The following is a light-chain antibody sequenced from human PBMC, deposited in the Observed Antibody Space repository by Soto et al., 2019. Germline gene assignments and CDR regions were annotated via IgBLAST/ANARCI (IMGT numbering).Light chain of an antibody. CDR3: SSYTSSSTLVV. J-gene: IGLJ2*01. V-gene: IGLV2-14*01. Sequence: QSVLTQPASVSGSPGQSITISCTGTSIDVGGYNYVSWYQQHPGKAPKLMIYDVSNRPSGVSNRFSGSKSGNTASLTISGLQAEDEADYYCSSYTSSSTLVVFGGGTKATVL. CDR1: SIDVGGYNY. CDR2: DVS.